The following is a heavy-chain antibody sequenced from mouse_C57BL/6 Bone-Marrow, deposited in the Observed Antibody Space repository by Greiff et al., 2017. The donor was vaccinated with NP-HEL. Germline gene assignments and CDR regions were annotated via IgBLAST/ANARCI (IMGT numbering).Heavy chain of an antibody. D-gene: IGHD1-1*01. CDR3: ASGYYGSSYGWYFDV. CDR1: GYTFTSYW. Sequence: QVQLQQSGAELVMPGASVKLSCKASGYTFTSYWMHWVKQRPGQGLEWIGEIDPSDSYTNYNQKFKGKSTLTVDKSSSTAYMQLSSLTSEDSAVYYCASGYYGSSYGWYFDVWGTGTTVTVSS. CDR2: IDPSDSYT. J-gene: IGHJ1*03. V-gene: IGHV1-69*01.